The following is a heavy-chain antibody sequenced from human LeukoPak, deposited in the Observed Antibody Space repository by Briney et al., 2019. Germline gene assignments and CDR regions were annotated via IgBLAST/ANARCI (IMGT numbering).Heavy chain of an antibody. J-gene: IGHJ4*02. CDR1: GLIFSSYA. V-gene: IGHV3-23*01. D-gene: IGHD5-12*01. CDR2: ISSSGGST. CDR3: AKLAPAEYSGYDGDY. Sequence: PGGSLRLSCAASGLIFSSYAMNWVRQAPGRGLEWVSGISSSGGSTHYTDSVKGRFTISRDSSKNTLYLQMNSLRVEDTAVYYCAKLAPAEYSGYDGDYWGQGTLVTVSS.